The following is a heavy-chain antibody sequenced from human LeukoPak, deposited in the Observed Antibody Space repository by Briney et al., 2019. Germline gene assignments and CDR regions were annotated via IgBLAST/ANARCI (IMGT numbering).Heavy chain of an antibody. CDR1: GYTFTGYY. CDR2: INPNSGGT. D-gene: IGHD2-2*01. Sequence: ASVKVSCKASGYTFTGYYMHWVRQAPGQGLEWMGRINPNSGGTNYAQKLQGRVTMTTDTSTSTAYMELRSLRSDDTAVYYCARVKDIVVVLYYYYYMDVWGKGTTVTVSS. CDR3: ARVKDIVVVLYYYYYMDV. J-gene: IGHJ6*03. V-gene: IGHV1-2*06.